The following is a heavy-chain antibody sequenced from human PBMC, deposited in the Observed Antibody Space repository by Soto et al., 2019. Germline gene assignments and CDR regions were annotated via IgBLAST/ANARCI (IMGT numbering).Heavy chain of an antibody. CDR2: ILYDGSNK. CDR1: GSTFSSYG. Sequence: QVQLVESGGGVVQPGRSLRLSCAASGSTFSSYGMHWVRQAPGKGLEWVAAILYDGSNKYYADSVKGRFTISRDNSKNTLYLQMNSLRAEDTAVYYCARGAYYDVLTGSYSYGMDVWGQGTTVTVSS. J-gene: IGHJ6*02. V-gene: IGHV3-30*03. CDR3: ARGAYYDVLTGSYSYGMDV. D-gene: IGHD3-9*01.